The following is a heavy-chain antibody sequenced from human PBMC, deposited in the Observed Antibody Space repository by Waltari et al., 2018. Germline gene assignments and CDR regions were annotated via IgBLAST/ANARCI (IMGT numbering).Heavy chain of an antibody. J-gene: IGHJ5*02. CDR1: GFLFSDFY. V-gene: IGHV3-11*04. Sequence: QAQLVESGGGLVRPGGSLRLSCTASGFLFSDFYMSWIRKPPGKGLEWIAYISNSGDTVYYADSVKGRFAVSRDNADNSMFLQMNSLRGNDTAVYYCARGSVANPWGQGALVVVSS. CDR3: ARGSVANP. D-gene: IGHD6-19*01. CDR2: ISNSGDTV.